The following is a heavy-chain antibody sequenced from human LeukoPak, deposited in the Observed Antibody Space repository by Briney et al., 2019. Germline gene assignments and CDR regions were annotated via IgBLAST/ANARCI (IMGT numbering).Heavy chain of an antibody. J-gene: IGHJ4*02. D-gene: IGHD2-8*02. Sequence: GGSLRLPCAASGFTFSSYAMSWVRQAPGRGLEWGSAIGHSGVSTYYADSVKGRFTISRENSKNTLYLQMNSLRAEDTAVYYCAKHGPGGTDYFDYWGQGTLVTVSS. CDR1: GFTFSSYA. CDR2: IGHSGVST. V-gene: IGHV3-23*01. CDR3: AKHGPGGTDYFDY.